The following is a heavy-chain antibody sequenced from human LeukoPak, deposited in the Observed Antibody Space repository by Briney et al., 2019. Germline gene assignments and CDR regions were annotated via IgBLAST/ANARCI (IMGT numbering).Heavy chain of an antibody. V-gene: IGHV1-2*06. Sequence: ASVKVSCKTSGYTFTNYYIHWVRQAPGQGLEWMGRIDPNTGGTKSAKNFQGRVTMTRDTSIRTAYMALSGLRSDDTAVYYCASLYDIVGTTVDYWGQGTLVTVSS. CDR3: ASLYDIVGTTVDY. J-gene: IGHJ4*02. CDR2: IDPNTGGT. D-gene: IGHD1-26*01. CDR1: GYTFTNYY.